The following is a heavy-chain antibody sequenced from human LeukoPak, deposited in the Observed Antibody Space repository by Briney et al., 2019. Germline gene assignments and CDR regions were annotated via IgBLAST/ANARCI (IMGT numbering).Heavy chain of an antibody. V-gene: IGHV3-15*01. CDR1: GITFTNAW. Sequence: GGSLRLSCATSGITFTNAWMSWVRQAPGKGLEWVGRIKSKTDGGTTDYAAPVKGRFTISRDDSKNTLFLQMNSLQTEDTAVYYCTTSLSSGYYIDYWGQGTLVTVSS. D-gene: IGHD3-22*01. CDR2: IKSKTDGGTT. CDR3: TTSLSSGYYIDY. J-gene: IGHJ4*02.